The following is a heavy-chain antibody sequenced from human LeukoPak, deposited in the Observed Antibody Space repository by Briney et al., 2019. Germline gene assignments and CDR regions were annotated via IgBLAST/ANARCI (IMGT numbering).Heavy chain of an antibody. CDR2: ISYDGSNK. J-gene: IGHJ3*02. CDR1: GFTFSSYA. Sequence: GGSLRLSCAASGFTFSSYAMHWVRQAPGKGLEWVAVISYDGSNKYYADSVKGRFTISRDNSKNTLYLQMNSLRAEDTAVYYCARERQDTILHSGACDIWGQGTMVTVSS. V-gene: IGHV3-30-3*01. CDR3: ARERQDTILHSGACDI. D-gene: IGHD2-21*01.